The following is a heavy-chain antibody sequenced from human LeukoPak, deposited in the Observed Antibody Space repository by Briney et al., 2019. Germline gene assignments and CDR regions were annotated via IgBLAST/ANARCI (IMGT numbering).Heavy chain of an antibody. CDR2: IYYSGST. V-gene: IGHV4-59*01. Sequence: PSETLSLTCAVYGGSISSYYWSWIRQPPGKGLEWIGYIYYSGSTNYNPSLKSRVTISVDTSKTQFSLKLSSVTAADTAVYYCERVGGSYRTHYFDYSGQGTLVTVSS. CDR1: GGSISSYY. J-gene: IGHJ4*02. CDR3: ERVGGSYRTHYFDY. D-gene: IGHD1-26*01.